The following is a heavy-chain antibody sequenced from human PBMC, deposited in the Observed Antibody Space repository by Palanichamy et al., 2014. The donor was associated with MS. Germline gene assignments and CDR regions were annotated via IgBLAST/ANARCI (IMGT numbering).Heavy chain of an antibody. V-gene: IGHV3-66*01. CDR3: ARDLDSDGIYIRYFDV. CDR2: LYAVGST. D-gene: IGHD1-26*01. Sequence: EVQLVESGGDLVQPGGSLRLSCTASGFNVSRNYMSWVRQAPGKGLEWVSVLYAVGSTYYTDAVKGRFTISRDNSKNTLYLQMNSLRAEDTAVYYCARDLDSDGIYIRYFDVWGRGTLVTVSS. CDR1: GFNVSRNY. J-gene: IGHJ2*01.